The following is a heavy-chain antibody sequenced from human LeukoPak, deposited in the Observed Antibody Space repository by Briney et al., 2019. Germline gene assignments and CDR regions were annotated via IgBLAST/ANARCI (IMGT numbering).Heavy chain of an antibody. V-gene: IGHV3-30-3*01. J-gene: IGHJ5*02. CDR3: ARPYDSGSYYRLYNWLDP. Sequence: PGGSLRLSCAASGFTFSSYTMHWVRQAPGKGLEWVAVVSYDGSNTYYADSVKGRFTISRDNSKNTLYLQMNSLRAEDTAVYYCARPYDSGSYYRLYNWLDPWGQGTLVTVSS. CDR1: GFTFSSYT. CDR2: VSYDGSNT. D-gene: IGHD3-10*01.